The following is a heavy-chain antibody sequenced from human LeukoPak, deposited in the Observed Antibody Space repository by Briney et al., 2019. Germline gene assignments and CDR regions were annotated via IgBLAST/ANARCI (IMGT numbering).Heavy chain of an antibody. CDR3: ARGAAYCGGDCYST. CDR2: MNPNSGNT. D-gene: IGHD2-21*02. Sequence: ASVKVSCKASGYTFTSYDINWVRQATGQGLEWMGWMNPNSGNTGYAQKFQGRVTMTRNTSISTAYMELSSLRSEDTAVHYCARGAAYCGGDCYSTWGQGTLVTVSS. J-gene: IGHJ5*02. CDR1: GYTFTSYD. V-gene: IGHV1-8*01.